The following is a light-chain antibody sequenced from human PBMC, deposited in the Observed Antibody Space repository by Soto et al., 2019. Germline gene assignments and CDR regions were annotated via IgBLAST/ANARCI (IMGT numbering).Light chain of an antibody. CDR3: SSHAGNNNYV. J-gene: IGLJ1*01. CDR1: SSDVGGQNY. V-gene: IGLV2-8*01. CDR2: AVT. Sequence: QSALTQPPSASGSPGQSVAISCTGTSSDVGGQNYVSWYQQHPRKAPKLIIYAVTERPSGVPDRFSGSKSGNTASLTVSGLQTEDEADYYCSSHAGNNNYVFGTGTKV.